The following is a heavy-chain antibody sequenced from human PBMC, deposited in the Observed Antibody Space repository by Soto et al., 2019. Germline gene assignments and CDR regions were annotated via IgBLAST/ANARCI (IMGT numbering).Heavy chain of an antibody. CDR3: ARDYYYDSSGYLGWFDP. D-gene: IGHD3-22*01. CDR2: ISAYNGNT. V-gene: IGHV1-18*01. J-gene: IGHJ5*02. Sequence: ASVKVSCKASGYTFTSYGISWVRQAPGQGLEWMGWISAYNGNTNYAQKLQDRVTMTTDTSTSTAYMELRSLRSDDTAVYYCARDYYYDSSGYLGWFDPWGQGTLVTVSS. CDR1: GYTFTSYG.